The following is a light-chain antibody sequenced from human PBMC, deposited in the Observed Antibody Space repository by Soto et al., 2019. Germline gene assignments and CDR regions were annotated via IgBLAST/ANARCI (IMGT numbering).Light chain of an antibody. J-gene: IGKJ1*01. CDR3: QQYGSSPET. CDR2: GAS. CDR1: QSVSSSY. V-gene: IGKV3-20*01. Sequence: EIVLTHAPGTLSLSPCERATLSSRAGQSVSSSYLAWYQQKPGQAPRLLIYGASSRATGIPAGFSGSGSGTEFTLTISSLQSEDFAVYYCQQYGSSPETFGQGTKVDIK.